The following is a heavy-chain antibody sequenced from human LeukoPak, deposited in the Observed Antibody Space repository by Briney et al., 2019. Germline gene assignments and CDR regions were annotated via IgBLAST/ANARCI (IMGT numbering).Heavy chain of an antibody. V-gene: IGHV3-30*02. J-gene: IGHJ5*02. CDR2: IRYDGSNK. CDR3: AKGPLIRNWFDP. Sequence: GGSLRLSCAAPGFTFSSYGMHWVRQAPGKGLEWVAFIRYDGSNKYYADSVKGGFTISRDNSKNTLYLQMNSLRAEDTAVYYCAKGPLIRNWFDPWGQGTLVTVSS. CDR1: GFTFSSYG. D-gene: IGHD2-21*01.